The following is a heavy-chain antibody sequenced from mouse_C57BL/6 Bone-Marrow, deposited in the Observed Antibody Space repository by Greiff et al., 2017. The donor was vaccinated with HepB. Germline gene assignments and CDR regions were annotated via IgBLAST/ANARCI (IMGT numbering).Heavy chain of an antibody. D-gene: IGHD2-1*01. CDR1: GYTFTDYN. CDR2: INPNNGGT. V-gene: IGHV1-22*01. J-gene: IGHJ4*01. Sequence: EVQLQQSGPELVKPGASVKMSCKASGYTFTDYNMHWVKQSHGKSLEWIGDINPNNGGTSYNQKFKGKATLTVNKSSSTAYMELRSLTSEESAVYYGADDNYGGYAMDYWGQGTSVTVSS. CDR3: ADDNYGGYAMDY.